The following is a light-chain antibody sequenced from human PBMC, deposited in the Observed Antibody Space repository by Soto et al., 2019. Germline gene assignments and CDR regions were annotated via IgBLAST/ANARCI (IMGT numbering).Light chain of an antibody. CDR1: QGIRND. CDR3: QQFHSFSRT. CDR2: ATS. V-gene: IGKV1-6*01. Sequence: AIQMTQSPSSLSASVGDRVTITCRASQGIRNDLLWYQQKPGKAPNLLIYATSTLESGVPSRFSGSGSDTDFTLTISSLQPEDFATYYCQQFHSFSRTFGQGTKVDIK. J-gene: IGKJ1*01.